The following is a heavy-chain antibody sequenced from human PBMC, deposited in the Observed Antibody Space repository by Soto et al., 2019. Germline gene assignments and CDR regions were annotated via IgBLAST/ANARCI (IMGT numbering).Heavy chain of an antibody. V-gene: IGHV3-74*01. CDR2: IDSDGSRI. CDR1: GFTFSNYW. J-gene: IGHJ4*02. Sequence: EVQLVESGGGLVQPGESLRLSCAASGFTFSNYWMHWVRQAPGKGLVWVSRIDSDGSRITYADFVKGRFTISRDNAKNTVYLHMNSLTAEDAAVYYCVRTSLVVAVATREDCWCQGTLVTVSS. D-gene: IGHD2-15*01. CDR3: VRTSLVVAVATREDC.